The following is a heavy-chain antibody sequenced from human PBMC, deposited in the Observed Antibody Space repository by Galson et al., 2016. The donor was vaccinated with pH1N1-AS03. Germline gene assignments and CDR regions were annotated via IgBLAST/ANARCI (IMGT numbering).Heavy chain of an antibody. J-gene: IGHJ6*02. CDR2: IIPKFGST. CDR1: GDTFSSYA. V-gene: IGHV1-69*13. D-gene: IGHD2-15*01. CDR3: AREIVVIASTLYGMDV. Sequence: SVKVSCKASGDTFSSYAINWVRQAPGQGLEWMGRIIPKFGSTTYAQKFQDRVTITADESTKTAYMDLSRLTNEDTGMYYCAREIVVIASTLYGMDVWGQGTTVVVSS.